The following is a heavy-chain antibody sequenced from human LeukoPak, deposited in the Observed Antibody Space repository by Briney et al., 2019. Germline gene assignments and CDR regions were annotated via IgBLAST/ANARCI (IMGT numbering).Heavy chain of an antibody. CDR1: GGSFSVYY. CDR3: ARSRAYGSGSYSFGYYYYYGMDV. D-gene: IGHD3-10*01. Sequence: SETLSLTCAVYGGSFSVYYWSWIRQPPGKGLEWIGEINHSGSNNYNPSLKSRVTISVDTYKNQFSLKLSSVTAADTAVYYRARSRAYGSGSYSFGYYYYYGMDVWGQGITVTVSS. CDR2: INHSGSN. V-gene: IGHV4-34*01. J-gene: IGHJ6*02.